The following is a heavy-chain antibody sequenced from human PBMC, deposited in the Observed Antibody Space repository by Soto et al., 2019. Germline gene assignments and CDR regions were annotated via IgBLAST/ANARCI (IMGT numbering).Heavy chain of an antibody. V-gene: IGHV3-23*01. D-gene: IGHD4-17*01. CDR1: GFTFSSYA. J-gene: IGHJ4*02. Sequence: GGSLRLSCAASGFTFSSYAMSWVRQAPGKGLEWVSAISGSGGSTYYADSVKGRFTISRDNSKNTLYLQMNSLRAEDTAVYYCAKDGSPRSSYGDFDYWGQGTLVTVSS. CDR3: AKDGSPRSSYGDFDY. CDR2: ISGSGGST.